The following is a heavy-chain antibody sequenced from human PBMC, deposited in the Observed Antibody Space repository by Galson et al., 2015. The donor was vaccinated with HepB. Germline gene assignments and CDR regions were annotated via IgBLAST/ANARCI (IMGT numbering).Heavy chain of an antibody. Sequence: SLRLSCAASGFTFSSYSMNWVRQAPGKGLEWVSYISGSSTIYYADSVKGRFTISRDNAKNSLYLQMNSLRAEDTAVYYCARDYYGSGSFGGDAFDIWGQGTMVTVSS. CDR2: ISGSSTI. V-gene: IGHV3-48*04. CDR3: ARDYYGSGSFGGDAFDI. CDR1: GFTFSSYS. D-gene: IGHD3-10*01. J-gene: IGHJ3*02.